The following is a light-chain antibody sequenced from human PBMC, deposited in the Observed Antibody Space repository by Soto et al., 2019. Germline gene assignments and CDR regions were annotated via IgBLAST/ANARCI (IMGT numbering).Light chain of an antibody. CDR3: QVWESSSDHVV. Sequence: SYELTQPPSVSVAPGQTASVTCGGTNFGTKSVHWYQQKSRQAPVLVINFDSDRPSGIPARFSGSKSGDTATLTISTVEAGDEADYYCQVWESSSDHVVFGGGTKLTVL. V-gene: IGLV3-21*01. CDR1: NFGTKS. J-gene: IGLJ3*02. CDR2: FDS.